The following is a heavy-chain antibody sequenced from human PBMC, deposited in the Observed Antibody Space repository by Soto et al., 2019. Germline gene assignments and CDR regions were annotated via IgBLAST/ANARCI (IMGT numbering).Heavy chain of an antibody. V-gene: IGHV3-7*05. J-gene: IGHJ6*02. CDR1: GFTFSSYW. Sequence: GGSLRLSCAASGFTFSSYWMSWVRQAPGKGLEWVANIKQDGSEKYYVDSAKGRFTISRDNAKNSLYLQMNSLRAEDTAVYYCARIVRGGKKVVVVAATLPYYYGMDVWGQGTTVTVSS. CDR2: IKQDGSEK. CDR3: ARIVRGGKKVVVVAATLPYYYGMDV. D-gene: IGHD2-15*01.